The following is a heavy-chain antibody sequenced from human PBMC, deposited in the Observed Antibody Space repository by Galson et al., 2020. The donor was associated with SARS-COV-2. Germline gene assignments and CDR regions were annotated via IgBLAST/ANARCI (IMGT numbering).Heavy chain of an antibody. CDR3: ARGNQGVVPSPFLGLGPFYSYCYLDV. CDR2: SNFGEDT. J-gene: IGHJ6*03. D-gene: IGHD3-16*01. Sequence: SETLSLTCAVYGGSFRGQPWKWGRQPPGEGRGGRGESNFGEDTKNSPTPRSRVKLTVDTHKHQYSLTLRSVRAADTAPYFCARGNQGVVPSPFLGLGPFYSYCYLDVWGRGTPVTVSS. V-gene: IGHV4-34*01. CDR1: GGSFRGQP.